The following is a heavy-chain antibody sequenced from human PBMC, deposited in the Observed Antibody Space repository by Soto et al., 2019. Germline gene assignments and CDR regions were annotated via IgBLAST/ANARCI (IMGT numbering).Heavy chain of an antibody. D-gene: IGHD3-16*02. Sequence: SETLSLTCTVSGGSISRYYWSWIRQPAGKGLQWIQRLYNRGLTTYSPSLKRRVPLSVETSKTHFPVKLPSLRAAATPVYYCARDGTDSYRSDVWGQGTTVTVSS. V-gene: IGHV4-4*07. J-gene: IGHJ6*02. CDR1: GGSISRYY. CDR2: LYNRGLT. CDR3: ARDGTDSYRSDV.